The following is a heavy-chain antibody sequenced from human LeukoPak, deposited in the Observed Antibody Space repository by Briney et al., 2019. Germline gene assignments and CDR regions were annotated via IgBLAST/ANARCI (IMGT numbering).Heavy chain of an antibody. CDR2: INHSGST. CDR1: GHSISSVYY. CDR3: ARDVRCGYFESSGYYCYWYFDL. D-gene: IGHD3-22*01. V-gene: IGHV4-38-2*02. J-gene: IGHJ2*01. Sequence: PSETLSLTCTVSGHSISSVYYWGWIRQTPGKGLEWIATINHSGSTFYNPSLRSRVSISVDTSKNQLSLRLTSVTAADTAMYYCARDVRCGYFESSGYYCYWYFDLWGRGTLVTVSS.